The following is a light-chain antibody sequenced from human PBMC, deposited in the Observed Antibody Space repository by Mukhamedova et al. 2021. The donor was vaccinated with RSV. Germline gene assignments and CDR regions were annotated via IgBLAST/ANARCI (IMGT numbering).Light chain of an antibody. CDR1: NIGSKS. CDR3: QVWDSGSVHVV. J-gene: IGLJ2*01. CDR2: DDS. V-gene: IGLV3-21*02. Sequence: STWGGANIGSKSVHWYQQKPGQAPVVVVYDDSDRPSGIPERISGSNSGNTATLTISRVEAGDEADYYCQVWDSGSVHVVFGGGTKLSV.